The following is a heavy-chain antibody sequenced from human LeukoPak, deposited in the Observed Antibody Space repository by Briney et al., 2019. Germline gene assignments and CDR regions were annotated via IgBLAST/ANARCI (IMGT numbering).Heavy chain of an antibody. CDR1: GGTFSSYA. J-gene: IGHJ6*03. Sequence: ASVKVSCKASGGTFSSYAISWVRQAPGQGLEWMGWISAYNGNTNYAQKLQGRVTMTTDTSTSTAYMELRSLRSDDTAVYYCARGYCSSTSCSRSRTYYYYYMDVWGKGTTVTVSS. V-gene: IGHV1-18*01. D-gene: IGHD2-2*01. CDR3: ARGYCSSTSCSRSRTYYYYYMDV. CDR2: ISAYNGNT.